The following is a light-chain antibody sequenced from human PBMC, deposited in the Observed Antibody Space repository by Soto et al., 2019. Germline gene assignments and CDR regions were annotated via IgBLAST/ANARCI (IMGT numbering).Light chain of an antibody. J-gene: IGKJ3*01. CDR2: EAS. V-gene: IGKV1-33*01. CDR3: QQYSNLPFT. Sequence: DIQMTQSPSSLSASVGDRVTITCQASQDISDKLNWYQQKSGKPPNLLIYEASNLELGVPSRFSGSASGTDFPFTISNLQPEDYGTYYCQQYSNLPFTFGPGTKIDIK. CDR1: QDISDK.